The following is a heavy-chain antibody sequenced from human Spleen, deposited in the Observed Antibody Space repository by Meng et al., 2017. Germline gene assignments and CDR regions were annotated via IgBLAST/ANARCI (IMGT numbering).Heavy chain of an antibody. J-gene: IGHJ6*02. CDR1: GGSISSSSYY. Sequence: SETLSLTCTVSGGSISSSSYYWGWIRQPPGKGLEWIGSLYYSGNTYYSPSLKSRVTISVDTSKNQFSLNLNSVTAADTAVYFCARHLARITFIRGVIGKSGPYAMDVWGQGTTVTVSS. D-gene: IGHD3-10*01. CDR3: ARHLARITFIRGVIGKSGPYAMDV. V-gene: IGHV4-39*07. CDR2: LYYSGNT.